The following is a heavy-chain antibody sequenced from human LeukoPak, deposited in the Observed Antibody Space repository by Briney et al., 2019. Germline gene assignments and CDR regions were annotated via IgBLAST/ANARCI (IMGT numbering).Heavy chain of an antibody. V-gene: IGHV4-59*01. CDR2: LYYSGST. Sequence: SETLSLTCTVSGASISTYYWSWIRQPPGKGLEWIGYLYYSGSTTYSPSLKSRVTMSVDTSKSQFSLKLNSVTAADSAIYYCARVRGTFETDWGQGTLVTVSS. CDR3: ARVRGTFETD. CDR1: GASISTYY. D-gene: IGHD2/OR15-2a*01. J-gene: IGHJ1*01.